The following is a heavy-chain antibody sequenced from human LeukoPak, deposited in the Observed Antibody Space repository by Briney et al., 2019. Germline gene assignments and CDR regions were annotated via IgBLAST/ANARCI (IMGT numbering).Heavy chain of an antibody. CDR3: AKQGEPDFFDS. Sequence: GRSLRLSCAASGFTFDDYAMHWVRQVPGKGLEWVSGTWNSGDIDYADSVKGRFTISRDNAKNSLYLQMNSLRVEDTAFYYCAKQGEPDFFDSWGQGTLVTVSS. V-gene: IGHV3-9*01. CDR1: GFTFDDYA. CDR2: TWNSGDI. J-gene: IGHJ4*02. D-gene: IGHD1-14*01.